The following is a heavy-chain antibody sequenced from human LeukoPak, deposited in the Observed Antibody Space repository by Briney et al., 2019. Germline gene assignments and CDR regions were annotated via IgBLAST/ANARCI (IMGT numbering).Heavy chain of an antibody. Sequence: GDSVKLSCKASGYTFTAYYMHWVRQAPGQGLEWMGWIKCDSGGTEYSRNYRGRVTMTRDTSISTAYMELTRLTSDDTAVYYCARGYCSGDCFTLFDYWGQGTLVTVSS. CDR1: GYTFTAYY. J-gene: IGHJ4*02. V-gene: IGHV1-2*02. CDR3: ARGYCSGDCFTLFDY. CDR2: IKCDSGGT. D-gene: IGHD2-21*02.